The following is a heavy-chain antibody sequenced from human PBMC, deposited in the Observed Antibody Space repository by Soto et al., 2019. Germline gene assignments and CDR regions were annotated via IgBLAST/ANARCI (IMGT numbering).Heavy chain of an antibody. Sequence: QVQLVESGGGVVQPGRSLRLSCAASGFSFNTFAMHWVRQAPGKGLEWVAIISYDITIKYYADSVKGRFTISRDTSKNTLYLQMNSLRAEDTAVYYCARVGPFKLYNHHYYGMDVWGPGTTVTGSS. CDR1: GFSFNTFA. CDR3: ARVGPFKLYNHHYYGMDV. CDR2: ISYDITIK. D-gene: IGHD1-1*01. V-gene: IGHV3-30-3*01. J-gene: IGHJ6*02.